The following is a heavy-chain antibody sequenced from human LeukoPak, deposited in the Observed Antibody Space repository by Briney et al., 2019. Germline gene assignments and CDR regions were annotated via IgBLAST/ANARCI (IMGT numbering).Heavy chain of an antibody. D-gene: IGHD1-26*01. CDR2: INHSGST. Sequence: ASETLSLTCAVYGGSFSGYYWSWIRQPPGKGLEWIGEINHSGSTSYNPSLKSRVTISVDTSKNQFSLKLSSVTAADTAVYYCACHSGSYEFDYWGQGTLVTVSS. V-gene: IGHV4-34*01. CDR3: ACHSGSYEFDY. J-gene: IGHJ4*02. CDR1: GGSFSGYY.